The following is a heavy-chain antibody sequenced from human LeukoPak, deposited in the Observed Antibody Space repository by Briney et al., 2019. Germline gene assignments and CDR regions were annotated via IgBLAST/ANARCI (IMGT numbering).Heavy chain of an antibody. CDR2: IYYTGST. CDR1: GSSISSSTYY. Sequence: SETLSLTCTVSGSSISSSTYYWGWIRQPPGKGLEWIGTIYYTGSTYYNPSLKSRVTISVDTSKNQFSLKLSALTAADTAEYYCARHGSSTWYDRLDYWGQGILVTVSS. J-gene: IGHJ4*02. V-gene: IGHV4-39*01. D-gene: IGHD6-13*01. CDR3: ARHGSSTWYDRLDY.